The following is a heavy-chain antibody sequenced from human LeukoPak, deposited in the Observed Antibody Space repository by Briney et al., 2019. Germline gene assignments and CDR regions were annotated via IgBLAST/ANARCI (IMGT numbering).Heavy chain of an antibody. CDR1: GFTFSSYE. V-gene: IGHV3-48*03. CDR2: ITRSGSTI. J-gene: IGHJ3*02. D-gene: IGHD2-21*01. CDR3: ARDKTPYCGGECFAFDI. Sequence: GGSLRLSCAASGFTFSSYEMNWVRQARGKGLEWVSYITRSGSTIYYTDSVKGRFTISRDNAKNSLYLQMNSLRAEDTAVYDCARDKTPYCGGECFAFDIWGQGTMVTVSS.